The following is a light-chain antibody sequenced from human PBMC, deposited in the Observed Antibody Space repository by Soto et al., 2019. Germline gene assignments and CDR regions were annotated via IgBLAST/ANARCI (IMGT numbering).Light chain of an antibody. CDR1: QGISNH. CDR2: DAS. J-gene: IGKJ5*01. V-gene: IGKV1-33*01. CDR3: QQSDDVPAIT. Sequence: DIQMTQSPPSLSASVGDRVTITCQASQGISNHLHWYQQKSGKAPKLLISDASNLQTGVPSRFGGSGFGTDFTFTISRLQPEDIATFYCQQSDDVPAITFGQGTRLEIK.